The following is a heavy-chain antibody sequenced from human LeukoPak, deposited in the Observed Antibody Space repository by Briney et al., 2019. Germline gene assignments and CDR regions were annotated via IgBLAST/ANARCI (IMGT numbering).Heavy chain of an antibody. V-gene: IGHV3-33*06. CDR2: IWYDGSRK. CDR3: AKEQGYRLMGAFDI. Sequence: PGGSLRLSCAASGFPFSGYGMHWVRQAPGKGLDWVAVIWYDGSRKDYADSVKGRFTISRDDSKNTLYLQMNSLRGDDTAVYYCAKEQGYRLMGAFDIWGQGTMVTVSS. D-gene: IGHD2-8*01. J-gene: IGHJ3*02. CDR1: GFPFSGYG.